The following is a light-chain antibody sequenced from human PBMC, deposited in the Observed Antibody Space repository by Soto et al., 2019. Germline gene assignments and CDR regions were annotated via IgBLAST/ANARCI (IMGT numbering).Light chain of an antibody. CDR1: GSDVGGYNY. V-gene: IGLV2-14*01. J-gene: IGLJ1*01. CDR3: QSYDSTLSARYV. CDR2: EVT. Sequence: QSALTQPASVSGSPGQSVTISCTGAGSDVGGYNYVSWFQQHPGKAPKLMIYEVTNRPSGVSNRFTGSKSGNTASLTISGLQAEDEADYYCQSYDSTLSARYVFGTGTKVTVL.